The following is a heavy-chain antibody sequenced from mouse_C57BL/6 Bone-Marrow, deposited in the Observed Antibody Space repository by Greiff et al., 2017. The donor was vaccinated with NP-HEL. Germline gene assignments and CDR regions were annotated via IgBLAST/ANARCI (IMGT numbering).Heavy chain of an antibody. CDR3: TTIWIYDGYFYAMDY. V-gene: IGHV14-4*01. CDR2: IDPENGDT. D-gene: IGHD2-3*01. J-gene: IGHJ4*01. Sequence: EVQLQQSGAELVRPGASVKLSCTASGFNITDDYMHWVKQRPEQGLEWIGWIDPENGDTEYASKFQGKATITADTSSNTAYLQLSSLTSEDTAVYYCTTIWIYDGYFYAMDYWGQGTSVTVSS. CDR1: GFNITDDY.